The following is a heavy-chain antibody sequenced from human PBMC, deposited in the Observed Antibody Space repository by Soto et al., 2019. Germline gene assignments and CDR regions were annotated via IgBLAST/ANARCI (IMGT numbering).Heavy chain of an antibody. Sequence: EVQLVQSGGGLVQPGGSLRLSCAASGLIFSSHSMNWVRQAPGKGLEWVSYISSSRNSIHYADSVKGRFTISRDHAKNSLDLEMNSLRDEDTAVYYCASDPRYCISADCYGMDVWGQGTTVTVSS. V-gene: IGHV3-48*02. CDR2: ISSSRNSI. J-gene: IGHJ6*02. CDR1: GLIFSSHS. CDR3: ASDPRYCISADCYGMDV. D-gene: IGHD2-2*01.